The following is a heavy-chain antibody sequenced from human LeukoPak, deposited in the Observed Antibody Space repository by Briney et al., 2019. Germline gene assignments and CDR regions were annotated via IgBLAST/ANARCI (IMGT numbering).Heavy chain of an antibody. CDR1: GFTFSSYS. CDR3: ARDGRFLEWFQRKEDVYYYYYMDV. V-gene: IGHV3-21*01. CDR2: ISSSSSYI. Sequence: GGSLRLSCAASGFTFSSYSRNWVRQAPGKGLEWVSSISSSSSYIYYADSVKGRFTISRDTAKNSLYLQMNSLRAEDTAVYYCARDGRFLEWFQRKEDVYYYYYMDVWGKGTTVTVSS. D-gene: IGHD3-3*01. J-gene: IGHJ6*03.